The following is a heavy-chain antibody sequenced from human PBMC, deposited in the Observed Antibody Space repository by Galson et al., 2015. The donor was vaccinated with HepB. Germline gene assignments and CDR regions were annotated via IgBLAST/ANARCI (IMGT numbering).Heavy chain of an antibody. CDR2: INHSGFT. CDR1: GGSLSGYY. D-gene: IGHD5-24*01. J-gene: IGHJ4*02. Sequence: SETLSLTCGVSGGSLSGYYWSWIRQSPGKGLEWIGEINHSGFTDYTPSLKSRVTISVDTSKNQFPLNLTSVTAEDMAVYYCARRRWLQPFDSWGQGARITVSS. V-gene: IGHV4-34*01. CDR3: ARRRWLQPFDS.